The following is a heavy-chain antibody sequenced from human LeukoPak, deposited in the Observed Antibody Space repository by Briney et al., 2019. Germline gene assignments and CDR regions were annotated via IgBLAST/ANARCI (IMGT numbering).Heavy chain of an antibody. CDR2: IYYLGST. CDR1: GGSISSSSYY. CDR3: ARQTGSGLFILP. J-gene: IGHJ4*02. Sequence: SETLSLTCTVSGGSISSSSYYWGCIRQSPGKGLEWIGTIYYLGSTYYNPSLKSRVSISVDTSKNQLSLKLSSVTAADTAVYYCARQTGSGLFILPGGQGTLVTVSS. D-gene: IGHD3/OR15-3a*01. V-gene: IGHV4-39*01.